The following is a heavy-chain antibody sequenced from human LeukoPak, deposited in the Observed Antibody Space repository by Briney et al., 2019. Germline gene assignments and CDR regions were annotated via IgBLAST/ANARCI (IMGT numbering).Heavy chain of an antibody. Sequence: GGSLRLSCAASGFTFSSYSMNWVRQAPGKGLEWVSYISSSSTIYYADSVKGRFTISRDNANNSLYLQMNSLRVEDTAVYYCARGGNSLDYWGQGTLVTVSS. J-gene: IGHJ4*02. V-gene: IGHV3-48*01. D-gene: IGHD3-10*01. CDR2: ISSSSTI. CDR1: GFTFSSYS. CDR3: ARGGNSLDY.